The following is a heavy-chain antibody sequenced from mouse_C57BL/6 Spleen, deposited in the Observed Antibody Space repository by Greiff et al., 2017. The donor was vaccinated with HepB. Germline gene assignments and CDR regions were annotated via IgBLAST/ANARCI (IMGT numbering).Heavy chain of an antibody. CDR1: GFTFSDYG. J-gene: IGHJ3*01. D-gene: IGHD4-1*01. CDR2: ISSGSSTI. Sequence: EVKLVESGGGLVKPGGSLKLSCAASGFTFSDYGMHWVRQAPEKGLEWVAYISSGSSTIYYADTVKGRFTISRDNAKNTLFLQRTSLRSEDTAMYYCATGTGFAYWGQGTLVTVSA. V-gene: IGHV5-17*01. CDR3: ATGTGFAY.